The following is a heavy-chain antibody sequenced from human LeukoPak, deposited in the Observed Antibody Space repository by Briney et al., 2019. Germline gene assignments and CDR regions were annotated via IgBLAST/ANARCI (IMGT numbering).Heavy chain of an antibody. CDR1: GFTFSSYA. V-gene: IGHV3-21*01. J-gene: IGHJ6*02. CDR2: ISSSSSYI. D-gene: IGHD1-26*01. CDR3: ARDRGSHWGATHYYYGMDV. Sequence: GGSLRLSCAASGFTFSSYAMNWVRQAPGKGLEWVSSISSSSSYIYYADSVKGRFAISRDNAKNSLYLQMNSLRAEDTAVYYCARDRGSHWGATHYYYGMDVWGQGTTVTVSS.